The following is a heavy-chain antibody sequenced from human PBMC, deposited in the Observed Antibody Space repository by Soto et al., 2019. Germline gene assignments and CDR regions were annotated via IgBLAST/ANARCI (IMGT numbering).Heavy chain of an antibody. CDR1: GVPISGSDYH. CDR2: IVPRAAT. V-gene: IGHV4-30-4*01. CDR3: ARGSAAKRYFDL. J-gene: IGHJ2*01. Sequence: QVQLEESGPGLVKPSQTLSLMCTVSGVPISGSDYHWSWIRQCPGKGLEWIGYIVPRAATHSNSSLASRITMSVETSKSQFSLRLTAVTAADTAVYFCARGSAAKRYFDLWGRGTLVTVSS. D-gene: IGHD5-18*01.